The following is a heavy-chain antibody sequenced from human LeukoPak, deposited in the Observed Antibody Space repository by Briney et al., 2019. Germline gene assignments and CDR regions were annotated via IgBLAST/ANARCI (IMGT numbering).Heavy chain of an antibody. D-gene: IGHD2-15*01. CDR2: IYDSGST. Sequence: SETLSLTCSVSGGSIRSGYYYWSWIRQPPGKGLEWNGHIYDSGSTYYNPSLKSRVTISVDTSKNQFSLKLSSVTAADTAVYYCARGYCSGGNCYSDAFDIWGQGTMVTVSS. CDR3: ARGYCSGGNCYSDAFDI. J-gene: IGHJ3*02. CDR1: GGSIRSGYYY. V-gene: IGHV4-30-4*01.